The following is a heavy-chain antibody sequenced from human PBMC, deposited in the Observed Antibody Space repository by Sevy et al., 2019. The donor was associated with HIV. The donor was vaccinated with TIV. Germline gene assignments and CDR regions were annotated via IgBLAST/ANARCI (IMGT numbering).Heavy chain of an antibody. CDR2: INWNGGRT. D-gene: IGHD6-6*01. V-gene: IGHV3-20*04. J-gene: IGHJ4*02. CDR1: GFTFDDYG. Sequence: GGSRRLSCAASGFTFDDYGMSWVRQAPGKGLEWVSGINWNGGRTGYADSVKGRFTISRDNAKNSLYLQMNSLRAEDTALYYCARGGVLQLVDYFDYWGQGTLVTVSS. CDR3: ARGGVLQLVDYFDY.